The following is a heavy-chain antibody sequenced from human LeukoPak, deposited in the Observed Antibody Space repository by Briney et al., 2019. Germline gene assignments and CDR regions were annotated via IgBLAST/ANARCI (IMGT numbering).Heavy chain of an antibody. CDR2: IHYSGST. Sequence: SETLSLTCTVSGGSISSSSYYWGWIRQPPGKGLEWIGSIHYSGSTYYNPSLKSRVTISVDTSKSQFSLKLSSVTAADTAVYYCARRLSSVADYYFDYWGQGTLVTVSS. J-gene: IGHJ4*02. CDR3: ARRLSSVADYYFDY. V-gene: IGHV4-39*01. D-gene: IGHD6-19*01. CDR1: GGSISSSSYY.